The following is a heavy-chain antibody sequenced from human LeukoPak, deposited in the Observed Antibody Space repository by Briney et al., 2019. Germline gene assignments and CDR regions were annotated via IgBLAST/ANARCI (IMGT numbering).Heavy chain of an antibody. CDR3: ARDIFFDYGVG. CDR1: GFTFSSYA. CDR2: ISWNSGSI. J-gene: IGHJ4*02. V-gene: IGHV3-20*04. Sequence: GGSLRLSCAASGFTFSSYAMSWVRQAPGKGLEWVSGISWNSGSIGYADSVKGRSTISRDNIKRSLYLQMNNLKAEDTALYYCARDIFFDYGVGWGQGTLVVVSS. D-gene: IGHD4-17*01.